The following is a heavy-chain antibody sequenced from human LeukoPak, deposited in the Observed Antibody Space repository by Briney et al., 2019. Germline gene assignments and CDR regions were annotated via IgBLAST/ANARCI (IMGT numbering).Heavy chain of an antibody. CDR2: MHPKSGNT. V-gene: IGHV1-8*01. CDR3: ARVAGTVTGTDRDD. J-gene: IGHJ4*02. CDR1: GYTFTDYN. D-gene: IGHD6-19*01. Sequence: ASVKVSCKASGYTFTDYNINWVRQATGQGLEWMGRMHPKSGNTNYAQKFQGRVTTTRNTSISTAYMELSSLKSDDTAVYYCARVAGTVTGTDRDDWGQGTLVTASS.